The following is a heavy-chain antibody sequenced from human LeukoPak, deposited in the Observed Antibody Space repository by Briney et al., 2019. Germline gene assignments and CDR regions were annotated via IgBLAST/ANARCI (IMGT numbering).Heavy chain of an antibody. CDR1: GGSISSYY. J-gene: IGHJ3*02. CDR3: ARDPTGITGTTREAFDI. Sequence: SETLSLTCTASGGSISSYYWSWIRQPPGKGLEWIGYIYYSGSTNYNPSLKSRVTISVDTSKNQFSLKLSSVTAADTAVYYCARDPTGITGTTREAFDIWGQGTMVTVSS. V-gene: IGHV4-59*01. CDR2: IYYSGST. D-gene: IGHD1-14*01.